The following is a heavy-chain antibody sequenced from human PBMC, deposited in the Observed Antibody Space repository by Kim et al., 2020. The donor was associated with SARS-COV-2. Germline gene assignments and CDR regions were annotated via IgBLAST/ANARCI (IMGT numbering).Heavy chain of an antibody. Sequence: GGSLRLSCAASGFTFSTYWMHWFAQAPGKGLVWVSHIKSDGSIANHADSVKGRFTISRDNAKNTVYLQMNSLRAEDTAVYFCARPKTYGSFDYWGQGTLVTVSS. D-gene: IGHD3-10*01. CDR1: GFTFSTYW. CDR2: IKSDGSIA. CDR3: ARPKTYGSFDY. J-gene: IGHJ4*02. V-gene: IGHV3-74*01.